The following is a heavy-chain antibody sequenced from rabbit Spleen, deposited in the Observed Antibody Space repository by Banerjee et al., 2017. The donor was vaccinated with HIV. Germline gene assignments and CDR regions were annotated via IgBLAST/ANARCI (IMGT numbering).Heavy chain of an antibody. CDR2: IYTGSSGST. Sequence: QSLEESGGDLVKPGASLTLTCTASGLSFSSSYWISWVRQAPGKGLEWIADIYTGSSGSTYYASWATGRFTISKTSSTTVALQMTSLTAADTATYFCARETSSGWGIVSFYFSLWGQGTLVTVS. J-gene: IGHJ4*01. CDR1: GLSFSSSYW. V-gene: IGHV1S40*01. D-gene: IGHD4-1*01. CDR3: ARETSSGWGIVSFYFSL.